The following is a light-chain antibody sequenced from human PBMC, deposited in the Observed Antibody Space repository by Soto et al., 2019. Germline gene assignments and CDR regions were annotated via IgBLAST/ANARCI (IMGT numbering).Light chain of an antibody. CDR2: KAT. J-gene: IGKJ1*01. Sequence: DIQMTQSPSILSASVGDRVTMACLASQRIDTWLAWYQQKPGTAPKLLIYKATILQSGVPSRFSGSGSGTEFTLAISSLQPDDFATYYCQEYETFSPWTFGQGTKVDIK. V-gene: IGKV1-5*03. CDR1: QRIDTW. CDR3: QEYETFSPWT.